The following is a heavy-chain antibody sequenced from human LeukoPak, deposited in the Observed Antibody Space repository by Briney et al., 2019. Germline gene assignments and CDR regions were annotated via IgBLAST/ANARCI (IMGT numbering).Heavy chain of an antibody. CDR3: AISTQQLGYFDY. J-gene: IGHJ4*02. CDR1: GFTFSSYN. Sequence: GGSLRLSCAASGFTFSSYNMNWVRQAPGKGLEWVSYITSSSSSTYYADSVKGRFTISRDNSKNTLYLQMNSLRAEDTAVYYCAISTQQLGYFDYWARGPWSPSPQ. V-gene: IGHV3-48*01. D-gene: IGHD6-13*01. CDR2: ITSSSSST.